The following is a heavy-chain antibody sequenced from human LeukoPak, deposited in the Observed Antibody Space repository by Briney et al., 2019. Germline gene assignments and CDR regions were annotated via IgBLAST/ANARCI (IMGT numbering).Heavy chain of an antibody. CDR1: GGSISSSNW. D-gene: IGHD3-22*01. CDR3: ARETVVITAFDI. Sequence: PSGTLSLTCAVSGGSISSSNWWSWVRQAPGKGLEWVAVIWYDGSNKYYADSVKGRFTISRDNSKNTLYLQMNSLRAEDTAVYYCARETVVITAFDIWGQGTMVTVSS. V-gene: IGHV3-33*08. CDR2: IWYDGSNK. J-gene: IGHJ3*02.